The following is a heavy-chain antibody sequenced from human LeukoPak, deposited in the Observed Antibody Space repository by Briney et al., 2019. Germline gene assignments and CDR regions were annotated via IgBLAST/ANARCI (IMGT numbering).Heavy chain of an antibody. CDR3: AKDGVIVVAGYYYYYIDV. V-gene: IGHV3-23*01. D-gene: IGHD3-22*01. J-gene: IGHJ6*03. CDR2: ISGSGGST. Sequence: GGSLRLSCAASGFTFSSYWMSWVRQAPGKGLEWVSAISGSGGSTYYADSVKGRFTISRDNSKNTLYLQMNSLRAEDTAVYYCAKDGVIVVAGYYYYYIDVWDKGTTVTISS. CDR1: GFTFSSYW.